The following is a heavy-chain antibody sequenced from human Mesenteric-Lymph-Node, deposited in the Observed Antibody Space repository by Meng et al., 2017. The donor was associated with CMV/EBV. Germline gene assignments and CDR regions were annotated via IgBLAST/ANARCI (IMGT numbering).Heavy chain of an antibody. V-gene: IGHV1-2*02. CDR1: GNTFSDHY. J-gene: IGHJ4*02. D-gene: IGHD2-2*01. CDR3: VREGQVVPATLPFDY. CDR2: MNSNTGDP. Sequence: SGNTFSDHYIHWVRQAPGQGLEWLGWMNSNTGDPHYADKFRGRVTMTRDTATTTAYLDLSSLTSDDTAVYYCVREGQVVPATLPFDYWGQGTLVTVSS.